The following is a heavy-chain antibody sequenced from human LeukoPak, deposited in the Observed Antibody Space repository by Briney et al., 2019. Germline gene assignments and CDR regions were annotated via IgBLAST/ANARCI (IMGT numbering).Heavy chain of an antibody. D-gene: IGHD2-8*01. J-gene: IGHJ4*01. Sequence: SETLSLTCTVSGVSISSYYWSWLRHPPGKALEWIGYIYYGGSTNYNPSLKSRLPISVKTSKNQFSLKLRSVTAADTAVYYCARVTGYTIEDYSDYWGQGTLVTVSS. CDR1: GVSISSYY. CDR2: IYYGGST. CDR3: ARVTGYTIEDYSDY. V-gene: IGHV4-59*01.